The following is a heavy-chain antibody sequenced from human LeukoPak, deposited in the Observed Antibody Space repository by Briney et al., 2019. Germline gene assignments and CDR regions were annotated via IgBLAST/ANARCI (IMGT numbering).Heavy chain of an antibody. CDR2: INPDSGGT. V-gene: IGHV1-2*02. J-gene: IGHJ3*02. D-gene: IGHD6-13*01. CDR1: GYTFTGYY. Sequence: GASVKVSCKASGYTFTGYYMHWVRQPPGQGLERMGWINPDSGGTDYAQNFQGRVTMTRDTSISTAYMELSRLRSDDTAVYYCARPPQRAAAGLFDVFDIWGQGTMVTVSS. CDR3: ARPPQRAAAGLFDVFDI.